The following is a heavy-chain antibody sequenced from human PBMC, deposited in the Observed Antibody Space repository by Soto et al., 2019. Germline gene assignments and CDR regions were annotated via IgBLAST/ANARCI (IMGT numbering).Heavy chain of an antibody. D-gene: IGHD2-15*01. CDR2: ISWNSGSI. V-gene: IGHV3-9*01. CDR3: ARGQPGLRTFLDY. Sequence: GGSLRLSCAASGFTFDDYGMHWVRQAPGKGLEWVSGISWNSGSIGYADSVKGRFTISRDNAKNSLYLQMSRLRSDDTAVYYCARGQPGLRTFLDYWGQGTLLTVSS. CDR1: GFTFDDYG. J-gene: IGHJ4*02.